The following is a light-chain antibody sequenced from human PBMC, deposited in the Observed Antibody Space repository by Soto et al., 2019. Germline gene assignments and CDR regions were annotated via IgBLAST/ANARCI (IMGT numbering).Light chain of an antibody. CDR1: QSVSSY. V-gene: IGKV3-11*01. CDR2: DAS. Sequence: EIVLKQSPATLSLSPGERATLSCRASQSVSSYLAWYQQNPGQAPRLLIYDASNRATGIPARFSGSGSGTDFTLTISSLEPEDFAVYYCQQRSNWPPSTFGRGTRLEIK. J-gene: IGKJ5*01. CDR3: QQRSNWPPST.